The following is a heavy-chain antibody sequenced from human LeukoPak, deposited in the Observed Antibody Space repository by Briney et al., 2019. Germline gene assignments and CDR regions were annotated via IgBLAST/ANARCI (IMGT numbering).Heavy chain of an antibody. J-gene: IGHJ4*02. Sequence: GESLKISCAASGFTVSSNYMSWVRQAPGKGLEWVSVIYSGGSTYYADSVKGRFTISRDNSKNTLYLQMNSLRAEDTAVYYCARDSSSWSRYYFDYWGQGTLVTVSS. CDR3: ARDSSSWSRYYFDY. CDR2: IYSGGST. D-gene: IGHD6-13*01. V-gene: IGHV3-53*01. CDR1: GFTVSSNY.